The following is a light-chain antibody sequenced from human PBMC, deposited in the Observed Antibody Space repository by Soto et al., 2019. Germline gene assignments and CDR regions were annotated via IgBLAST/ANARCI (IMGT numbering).Light chain of an antibody. J-gene: IGLJ2*01. Sequence: QLVLTQPPSVSGAPGQRVTISCTGSRSNIGAGYDVHWYQQLPGTAPKLLIYGNSNRPSGVPDRFSGSKSGTSASLAITGLQAEDEADYYCQSYDSSLSGSVFGGGTKVTVL. CDR3: QSYDSSLSGSV. CDR2: GNS. CDR1: RSNIGAGYD. V-gene: IGLV1-40*01.